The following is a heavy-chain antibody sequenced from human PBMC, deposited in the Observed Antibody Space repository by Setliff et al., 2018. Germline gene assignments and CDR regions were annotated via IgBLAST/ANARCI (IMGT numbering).Heavy chain of an antibody. V-gene: IGHV1-69*05. Sequence: GASVKVSCKASGGTFTNYGISWVRQAPGQGLEWMGGTIPMFGSTSYAQKFQGRFTIITDESTTTAYMELSSLGSEDTAVYYCVREGVDTRSSTDYRYYMDVWGKGTTVTVSS. D-gene: IGHD5-18*01. CDR3: VREGVDTRSSTDYRYYMDV. CDR2: TIPMFGST. CDR1: GGTFTNYG. J-gene: IGHJ6*03.